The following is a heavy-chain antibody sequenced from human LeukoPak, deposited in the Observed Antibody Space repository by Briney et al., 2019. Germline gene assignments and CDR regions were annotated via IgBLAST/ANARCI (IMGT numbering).Heavy chain of an antibody. CDR1: GFTFDDYA. CDR3: AKVSVPYCSSTSCYGSHFDY. Sequence: GGSLRLSCAASGFTFDDYAMHWVRQAPGKGLEWVSLISWDGGSTYYADSVKGRFTISRDNSKKSLYLQMNSLRAEDTALYYCAKVSVPYCSSTSCYGSHFDYWGQGTLVTVSS. D-gene: IGHD2-2*01. CDR2: ISWDGGST. J-gene: IGHJ4*02. V-gene: IGHV3-43D*04.